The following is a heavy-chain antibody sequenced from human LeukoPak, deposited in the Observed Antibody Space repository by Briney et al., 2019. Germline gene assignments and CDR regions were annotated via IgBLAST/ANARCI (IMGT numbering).Heavy chain of an antibody. CDR3: ARGSSSSLIGY. J-gene: IGHJ4*02. CDR2: INAGNGNT. Sequence: ASVKVSCKASGYIFTTYAMHWVRQAPGQRLEWMGWINAGNGNTKYSQKFQGRVTMTRNTSISTAYMELSSLRSEDTAVYYCARGSSSSLIGYWGQGTLVTVSS. D-gene: IGHD6-6*01. V-gene: IGHV1-3*01. CDR1: GYIFTTYA.